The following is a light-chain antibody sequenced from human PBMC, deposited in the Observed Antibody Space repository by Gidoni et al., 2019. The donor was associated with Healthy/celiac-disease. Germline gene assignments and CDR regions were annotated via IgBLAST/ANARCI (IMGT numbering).Light chain of an antibody. CDR3: QQSYSTPRT. J-gene: IGKJ2*01. CDR2: AAS. V-gene: IGKV1-39*01. CDR1: QSISSY. Sequence: DIQMTQSPSSLSASVGERVTITCRASQSISSYLNWYQQKPGKAPKLLIYAASSLQSGVPSRFSGSGSGTYFTLTISSLQPEDFETYYCQQSYSTPRTFGQGTKLEIK.